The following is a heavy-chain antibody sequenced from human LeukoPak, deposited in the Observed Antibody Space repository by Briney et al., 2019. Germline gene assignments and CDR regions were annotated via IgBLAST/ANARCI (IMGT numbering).Heavy chain of an antibody. CDR2: IYHSGST. CDR1: GGSISSGGYY. CDR3: ARKYSSSVDV. Sequence: SQTLFLTCTVSGGSISSGGYYWSWIRQPPGKGLEWIGYIYHSGSTYYNPALKSRVTISVDRSKNQFSLKLSSVTAADTAVYYCARKYSSSVDVWGKGTTVTVSS. D-gene: IGHD6-6*01. J-gene: IGHJ6*04. V-gene: IGHV4-30-2*01.